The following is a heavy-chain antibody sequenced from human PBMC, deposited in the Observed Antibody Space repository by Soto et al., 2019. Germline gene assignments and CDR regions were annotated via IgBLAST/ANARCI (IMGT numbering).Heavy chain of an antibody. CDR3: ARVPVSGYYQNYFDY. CDR2: ITPYNGNT. CDR1: GYTFSSFG. J-gene: IGHJ4*02. D-gene: IGHD3-22*01. V-gene: IGHV1-18*01. Sequence: ASVKVSCKTSGYTFSSFGISWVRQAPGQGLEWMGWITPYNGNTNYAQKFQGRVTMTTDTSTSAAYMELRSLRSDDTAVYYCARVPVSGYYQNYFDYWGQGTLVTVSS.